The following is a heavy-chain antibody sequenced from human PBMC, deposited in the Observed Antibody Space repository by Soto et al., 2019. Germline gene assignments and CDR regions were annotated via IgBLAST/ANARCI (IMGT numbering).Heavy chain of an antibody. J-gene: IGHJ6*02. Sequence: GGSLRLSCAASGFTFSSYGMHWVRQAPGKGLEWVAVISYDGSNKYYADSVKGRFTISRDNSKNTLYLQMNSLRAEDTAVYYCAKTSLACTNGVCPIRYYYGMDVWGQGTTVTVSS. CDR1: GFTFSSYG. CDR3: AKTSLACTNGVCPIRYYYGMDV. V-gene: IGHV3-30*18. D-gene: IGHD2-8*01. CDR2: ISYDGSNK.